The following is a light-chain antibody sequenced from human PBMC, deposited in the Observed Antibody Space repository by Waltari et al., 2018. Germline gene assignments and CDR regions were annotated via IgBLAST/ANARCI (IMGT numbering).Light chain of an antibody. CDR3: LLYYGGPWV. Sequence: QTVVTQEPSLTVSPGGTVALTCASSTGAVTSDYYPNWFQQKPGQAPRALIHSTSARCSWTPTRFSGSLLGDKAALTLSGVQPEDEADYYCLLYYGGPWVFGGGTKVTVL. CDR1: TGAVTSDYY. V-gene: IGLV7-43*01. CDR2: STS. J-gene: IGLJ3*02.